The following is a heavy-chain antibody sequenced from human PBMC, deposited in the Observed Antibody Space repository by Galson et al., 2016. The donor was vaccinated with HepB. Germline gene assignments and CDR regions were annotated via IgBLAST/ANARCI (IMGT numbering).Heavy chain of an antibody. D-gene: IGHD5-24*01. V-gene: IGHV1-46*02. Sequence: SVKVSCKASGYTFDSYPIHWVRQAPGQGLEWMGIITPNNGNTVYAQKFQGSVTMTSDTSTSTVYMEVSSLRSEHTAVYYCARDKERWVQYNYYFGMDVWGQGTTVTVSS. CDR3: ARDKERWVQYNYYFGMDV. CDR2: ITPNNGNT. CDR1: GYTFDSYP. J-gene: IGHJ6*02.